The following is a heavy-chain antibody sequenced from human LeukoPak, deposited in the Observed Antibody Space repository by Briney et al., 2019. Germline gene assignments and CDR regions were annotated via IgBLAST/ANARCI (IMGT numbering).Heavy chain of an antibody. CDR2: MNPNSGNT. CDR1: GYTFTSYD. Sequence: APVKVSCKASGYTFTSYDINWVRQATGQGLEWMGWMNPNSGNTGYAQKFQGRVTITRNTSISTAYMELSSLRSEDTAVYYCARESEINGFDYWGQGTLVTVSS. CDR3: ARESEINGFDY. J-gene: IGHJ4*02. D-gene: IGHD1-14*01. V-gene: IGHV1-8*03.